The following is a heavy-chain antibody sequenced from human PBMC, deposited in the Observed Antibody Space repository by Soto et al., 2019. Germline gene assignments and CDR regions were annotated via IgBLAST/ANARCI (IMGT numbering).Heavy chain of an antibody. CDR3: ARDKKGTNYYGSGSYGNWFDP. CDR1: GGTFSSYA. Sequence: QVQLVQSGAEVKKPGSSVKVSCKASGGTFSSYAISWVRQAPGQGLEWMGGIIPIFGTANYAQKFQGRVTITADESTSTAYMELSSLRSEDTAVYYCARDKKGTNYYGSGSYGNWFDPWGQGNLVTVSS. V-gene: IGHV1-69*01. CDR2: IIPIFGTA. D-gene: IGHD3-10*01. J-gene: IGHJ5*02.